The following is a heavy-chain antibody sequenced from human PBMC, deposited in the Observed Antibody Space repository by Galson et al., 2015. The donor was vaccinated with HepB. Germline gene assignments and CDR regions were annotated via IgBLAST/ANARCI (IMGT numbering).Heavy chain of an antibody. D-gene: IGHD3-10*01. CDR2: ISYDGSNK. Sequence: SLRLSCAASGFTFSSYAMHWVRQAPGKGLEWVAVISYDGSNKYYADSVKGRFTISRDNSKNTRYLQMNSLRAEDTAVYYCARDREGAYPGAFDIWGQGTMVTVSS. CDR1: GFTFSSYA. CDR3: ARDREGAYPGAFDI. J-gene: IGHJ3*02. V-gene: IGHV3-30-3*01.